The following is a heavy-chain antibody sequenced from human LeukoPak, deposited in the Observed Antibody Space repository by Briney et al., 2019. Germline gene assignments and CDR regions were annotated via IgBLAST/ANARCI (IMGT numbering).Heavy chain of an antibody. Sequence: ASVKFSCKASGGTFSSYAISWVRQAPGQGLEWMGRIIPILGIANYAQKFQGRVTITADKSTSTAYMELSSLRSEDTAVYYCARSAANRPYHYYYGMDVWAKGPRSPSP. D-gene: IGHD1-14*01. V-gene: IGHV1-69*04. CDR3: ARSAANRPYHYYYGMDV. CDR1: GGTFSSYA. CDR2: IIPILGIA. J-gene: IGHJ6*02.